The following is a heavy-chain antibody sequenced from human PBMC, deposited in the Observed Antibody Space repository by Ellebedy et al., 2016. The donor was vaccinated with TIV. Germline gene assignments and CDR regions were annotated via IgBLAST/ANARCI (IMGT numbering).Heavy chain of an antibody. CDR3: ARIRVWNVDFDY. V-gene: IGHV3-23*01. J-gene: IGHJ4*02. CDR2: ISGSGGST. D-gene: IGHD1-1*01. CDR1: GFTFSSYA. Sequence: GESLKISXAASGFTFSSYAMSWVRQAPGKGLEWVSAISGSGGSTYYADSVKGRFTISRDNSKNTLYLQMNSLRDEDTAVYYCARIRVWNVDFDYWGQGTLVTVSS.